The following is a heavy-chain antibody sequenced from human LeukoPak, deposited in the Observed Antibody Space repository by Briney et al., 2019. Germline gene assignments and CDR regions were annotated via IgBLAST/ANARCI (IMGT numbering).Heavy chain of an antibody. V-gene: IGHV4-39*01. CDR2: IYYSGST. J-gene: IGHJ6*03. CDR1: GGSISSSRYY. CDR3: ARHLTVSGYYYYMDV. D-gene: IGHD4-11*01. Sequence: PSETLSLTCTVSGGSISSSRYYWGWIRQPPGKGLEWIGSIYYSGSTYYNPSLKSRVTISVDTSKNQFSLKLSSVTAADTAVYYCARHLTVSGYYYYMDVWGKGTTVTVSS.